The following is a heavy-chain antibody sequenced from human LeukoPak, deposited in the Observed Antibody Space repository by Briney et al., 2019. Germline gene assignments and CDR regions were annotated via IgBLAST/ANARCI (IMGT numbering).Heavy chain of an antibody. CDR3: VRHFNSEATMQIDY. CDR1: GFTFDDHG. J-gene: IGHJ4*01. D-gene: IGHD5-12*01. Sequence: GGSLRLSCAASGFTFDDHGLSWVRQAPGKGLEWVSGINWNSGSKRYGASVKGRFTISRDNAKNSVYLEMTSLRADDTAFYHCVRHFNSEATMQIDYWGQGILVSVSS. CDR2: INWNSGSK. V-gene: IGHV3-20*01.